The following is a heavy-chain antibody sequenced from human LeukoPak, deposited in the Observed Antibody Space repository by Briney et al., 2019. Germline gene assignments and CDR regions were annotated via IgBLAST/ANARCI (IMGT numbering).Heavy chain of an antibody. CDR1: GFTFSSFG. CDR3: VKDNPLDY. Sequence: PGGTLRLSCAASGFTFSSFGMSWVRQAPGKGLEWVSAISSTGGTAYYADSVEGRFTISRDNSKNTLYLHINSLRAEDTAVYYCVKDNPLDYWGQGTLVIVSS. CDR2: ISSTGGTA. V-gene: IGHV3-23*01. J-gene: IGHJ4*02. D-gene: IGHD1-14*01.